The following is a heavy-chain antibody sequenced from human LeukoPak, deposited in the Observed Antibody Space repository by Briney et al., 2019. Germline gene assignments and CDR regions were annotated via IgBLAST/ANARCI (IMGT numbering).Heavy chain of an antibody. D-gene: IGHD1-26*01. J-gene: IGHJ4*02. CDR2: ISSSSSTI. CDR3: AKRGAYSGSHSYFDY. Sequence: GGSLRLSCAASGFTFSSYSMNWVRQAPGNGLEWVSYISSSSSTIYYADSVKGRFTISRDNSKNTLYLQMNSLRAEDTAVYYCAKRGAYSGSHSYFDYWGQGTLVTVSS. CDR1: GFTFSSYS. V-gene: IGHV3-48*01.